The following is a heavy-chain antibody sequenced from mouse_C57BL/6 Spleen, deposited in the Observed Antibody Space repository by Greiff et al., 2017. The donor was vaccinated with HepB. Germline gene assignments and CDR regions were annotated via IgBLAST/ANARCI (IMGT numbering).Heavy chain of an antibody. V-gene: IGHV1-26*01. CDR3: ARIYYGNLYYYAMDC. CDR1: GYTFTDYY. J-gene: IGHJ4*01. D-gene: IGHD2-1*01. CDR2: INPNNGGT. Sequence: VQLQQSGPELVQSGASVKISCKASGYTFTDYYMNWVKQSHGKSLEWIGDINPNNGGTSYNQKFKGKATLTVDKSSSTAYMELRSLTSEDSAVYYCARIYYGNLYYYAMDCWGQGTSVTVSS.